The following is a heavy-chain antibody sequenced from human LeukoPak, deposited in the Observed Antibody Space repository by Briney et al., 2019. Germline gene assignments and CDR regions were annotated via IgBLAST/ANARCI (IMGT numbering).Heavy chain of an antibody. D-gene: IGHD4-23*01. CDR2: IIPIFGTA. Sequence: GASVKVSCKASGGTFSSYAISWVRQAPGQGLEWMGGIIPIFGTANYAQKFQGRVTITADESTSTAYMELSSLRSEDTAVYYCARDSVSGYGGVGWYFDLWGRGTLVTVSS. CDR3: ARDSVSGYGGVGWYFDL. J-gene: IGHJ2*01. CDR1: GGTFSSYA. V-gene: IGHV1-69*13.